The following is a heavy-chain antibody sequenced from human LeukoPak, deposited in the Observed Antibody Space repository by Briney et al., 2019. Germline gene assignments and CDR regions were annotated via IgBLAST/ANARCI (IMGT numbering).Heavy chain of an antibody. CDR2: MDSSGTT. V-gene: IGHV3-66*02. D-gene: IGHD6-13*01. CDR1: GFSFSTYT. CDR3: ARASRAYGISWPPDY. Sequence: PGGSLRLSCAASGFSFSTYTMTWVRQTPGKGLEWVSSMDSSGTTYYTDSVKGRFVISRDNSKNTLYLQMNSLRAEDTAVYYCARASRAYGISWPPDYWGQGTLVTVSS. J-gene: IGHJ4*02.